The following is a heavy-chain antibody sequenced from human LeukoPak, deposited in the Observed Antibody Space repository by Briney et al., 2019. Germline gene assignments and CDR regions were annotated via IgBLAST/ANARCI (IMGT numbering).Heavy chain of an antibody. D-gene: IGHD6-13*01. CDR3: ARGPRAAADDY. Sequence: GASVKVSCKTSGYTFSSHSMNWVRQAPGQGLEWMGWISPYNGNTKYAQTLQGRATMTTDTSTSTAYMELSSLTSEDTGIYYCARGPRAAADDYWGQGTLVTVSS. J-gene: IGHJ4*02. V-gene: IGHV1-18*01. CDR1: GYTFSSHS. CDR2: ISPYNGNT.